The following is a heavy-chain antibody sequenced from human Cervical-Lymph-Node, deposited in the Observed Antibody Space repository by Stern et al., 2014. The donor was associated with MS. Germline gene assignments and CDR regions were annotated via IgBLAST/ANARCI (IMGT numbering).Heavy chain of an antibody. V-gene: IGHV7-4-1*02. J-gene: IGHJ4*02. CDR3: ARRSSAVLRRTDY. Sequence: VQLVQSGSELKKPGASVKVFCKASGYTFTAYAMNWVRQAPGQGLEWVGWINTNTGNPTYAQGFTGRFVFSLDTSVSTAFLQINNLKAEDTAVYYCARRSSAVLRRTDYWGQGTLITVSS. CDR1: GYTFTAYA. CDR2: INTNTGNP. D-gene: IGHD2/OR15-2a*01.